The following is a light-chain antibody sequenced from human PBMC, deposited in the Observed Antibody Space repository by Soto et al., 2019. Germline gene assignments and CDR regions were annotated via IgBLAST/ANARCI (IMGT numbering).Light chain of an antibody. J-gene: IGKJ1*01. CDR3: HQYGSPPST. CDR1: QSISGIY. Sequence: EIVMTQSPATLSVSPGGRATLSCRASQSISGIYLAWFQQKPGQPPRLLMYGASSRATGIPDRISGSGSGTDFTLTISRLEPEDFAVYYCHQYGSPPSTFGQGTKVDIK. V-gene: IGKV3-20*01. CDR2: GAS.